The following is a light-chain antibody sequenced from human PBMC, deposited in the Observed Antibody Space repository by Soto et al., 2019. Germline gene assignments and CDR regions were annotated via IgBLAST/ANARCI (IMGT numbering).Light chain of an antibody. V-gene: IGKV1-17*01. CDR3: QQDKSFPTT. CDR1: QGIRND. J-gene: IGKJ1*01. CDR2: GAS. Sequence: DIQMTQSPSSLSASVGDRVTITCRASQGIRNDLAWYQQKPGKAPKLLIYGASSLDSGVPSRFSGSGSGTDFTLTISRLQPEDFAAYYCQQDKSFPTTFGQGTKVDIK.